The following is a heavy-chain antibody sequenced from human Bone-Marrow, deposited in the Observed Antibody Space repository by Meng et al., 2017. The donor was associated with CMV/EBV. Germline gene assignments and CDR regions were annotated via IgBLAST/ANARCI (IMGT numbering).Heavy chain of an antibody. CDR1: GFTFSSYW. CDR2: IKQDGSEK. Sequence: LSLSCAASGFTFSSYWMSWVRQAPGKGLEWVANIKQDGSEKYYVDSVKGRFTISRDNAKNSLYLQMNSLRAEDTAVYYCARQYYDFWSGYYNYGMDVWGQGTTVTVSS. D-gene: IGHD3-3*01. J-gene: IGHJ6*02. CDR3: ARQYYDFWSGYYNYGMDV. V-gene: IGHV3-7*01.